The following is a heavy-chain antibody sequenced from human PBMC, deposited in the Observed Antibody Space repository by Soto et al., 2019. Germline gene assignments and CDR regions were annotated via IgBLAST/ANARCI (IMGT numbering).Heavy chain of an antibody. D-gene: IGHD2-15*01. V-gene: IGHV1-2*04. Sequence: ASVKVSCKASGYTFTGYYMHWVRQAPGQGLEWMGWINPNSGGTNYAQKFQGWVTMTRDTSISTAYMELSRLRSDDTAVYYCARDLHRYCSGGSCYSYNWFVPWGQGTLVTISS. CDR2: INPNSGGT. J-gene: IGHJ5*02. CDR1: GYTFTGYY. CDR3: ARDLHRYCSGGSCYSYNWFVP.